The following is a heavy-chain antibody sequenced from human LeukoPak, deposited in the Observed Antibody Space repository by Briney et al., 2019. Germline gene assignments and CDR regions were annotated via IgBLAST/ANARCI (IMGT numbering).Heavy chain of an antibody. Sequence: PGGSLRLSCVASGFTVSNHYMSWVRQTPGKGLEWVSITYSGGSTYYADSVKGRFTSSRDNSKNTLFLQMNSLRGEDTAVYYCARGSSWPMFDIWGQGTMVTVSS. CDR3: ARGSSWPMFDI. D-gene: IGHD6-13*01. CDR1: GFTVSNHY. J-gene: IGHJ3*02. CDR2: TYSGGST. V-gene: IGHV3-66*02.